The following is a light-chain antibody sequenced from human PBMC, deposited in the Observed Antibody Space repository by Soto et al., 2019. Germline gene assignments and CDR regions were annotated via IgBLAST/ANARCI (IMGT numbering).Light chain of an antibody. CDR2: DAS. Sequence: EIVLTQSPATLSLSPGERATLSCRASQSVSSYLAWYQQKPGQAPRLLIYDASNRATGIPARFSGSGSGTDFTLTISSLEPEDFALYYCPQRSNSWTFGQGTKVEI. V-gene: IGKV3-11*01. CDR1: QSVSSY. CDR3: PQRSNSWT. J-gene: IGKJ1*01.